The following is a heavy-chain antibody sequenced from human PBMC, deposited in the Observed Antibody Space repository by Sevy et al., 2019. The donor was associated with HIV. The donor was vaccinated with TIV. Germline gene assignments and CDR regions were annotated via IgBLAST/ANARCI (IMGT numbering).Heavy chain of an antibody. CDR1: GGSFSGYY. D-gene: IGHD4-17*01. J-gene: IGHJ6*03. CDR3: ARETTVTKYYYYYYMDV. CDR2: INHSGST. V-gene: IGHV4-34*01. Sequence: AEILSLTCAVYGGSFSGYYWSWIRQPPGKGLEWIGEINHSGSTNYNPSLKSRVTIAVDTSKNQFSLKLSSVTAADTAVYYCARETTVTKYYYYYYMDVWGKGTTVTVSS.